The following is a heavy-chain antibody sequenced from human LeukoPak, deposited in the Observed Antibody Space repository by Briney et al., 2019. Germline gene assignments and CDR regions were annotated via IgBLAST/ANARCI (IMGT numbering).Heavy chain of an antibody. V-gene: IGHV3-30*02. CDR2: IRFDGSNK. D-gene: IGHD3-22*01. Sequence: PGGSLRLSCAASRFTFGSFDTHWVRQAPGKGLEWVTFIRFDGSNKYYADSVKGRFTISRDNSKNTLYLQMSSLRPEDTAVYYCARQIGVFIDYWGQGTLVTVSS. J-gene: IGHJ4*02. CDR3: ARQIGVFIDY. CDR1: RFTFGSFD.